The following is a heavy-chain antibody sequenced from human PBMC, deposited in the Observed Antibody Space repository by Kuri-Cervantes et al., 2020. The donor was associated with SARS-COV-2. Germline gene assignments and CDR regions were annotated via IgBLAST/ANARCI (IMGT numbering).Heavy chain of an antibody. CDR3: ASALTGWRNDILTGYPDY. J-gene: IGHJ4*02. CDR2: CSAYKGNT. CDR1: GYTFTRHG. D-gene: IGHD3-9*01. Sequence: ASVKVSCKASGYTFTRHGISWVRQAPGQGLEWMGWCSAYKGNTNYAQKLQGRVTMTTDTSTSTAYMELRCLGSDDTAVYYCASALTGWRNDILTGYPDYWGQGTLVTVSS. V-gene: IGHV1-18*01.